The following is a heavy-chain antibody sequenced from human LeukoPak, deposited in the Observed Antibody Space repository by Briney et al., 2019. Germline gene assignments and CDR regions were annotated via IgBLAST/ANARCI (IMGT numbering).Heavy chain of an antibody. J-gene: IGHJ5*02. D-gene: IGHD1-14*01. CDR1: GFPFRNYW. CDR3: ARENSAPES. V-gene: IGHV3-74*01. Sequence: PGGALRLSXAAPGFPFRNYWMHWGRQASGKGLDWVSNINGDGSRTYYADSVKGRSTISRDNAKNTLYLQMNSLRAGDTAVYYCARENSAPESWGQGTLVTVSS. CDR2: INGDGSRT.